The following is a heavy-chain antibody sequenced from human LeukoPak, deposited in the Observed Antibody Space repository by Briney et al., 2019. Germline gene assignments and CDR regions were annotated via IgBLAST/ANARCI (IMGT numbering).Heavy chain of an antibody. J-gene: IGHJ4*02. Sequence: GGSLRLSCAASGFTFSSYDMSWVRQAPGKGLEWVSAVSGSGGSTYYADSVKGRFTISRDNSKSTLFLQMNTLRAEDTAVYYCAKDSHSGTYFDSWGRGTLVTVSS. CDR2: VSGSGGST. V-gene: IGHV3-23*01. CDR3: AKDSHSGTYFDS. D-gene: IGHD1-26*01. CDR1: GFTFSSYD.